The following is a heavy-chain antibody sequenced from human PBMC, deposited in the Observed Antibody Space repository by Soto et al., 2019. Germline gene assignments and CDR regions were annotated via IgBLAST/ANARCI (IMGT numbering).Heavy chain of an antibody. V-gene: IGHV3-30*03. J-gene: IGHJ4*02. Sequence: GGSQSLSCTASGFPVSSNYMHWVRQAPGKGLEWVAVISYDGSNQYYTDSVKGRFTISRDNSKNMLYLQMNSLRPEDTAVYYCASSRPGYSTSWPHDYWGQGILVTVSS. CDR3: ASSRPGYSTSWPHDY. CDR2: ISYDGSNQ. CDR1: GFPVSSNY. D-gene: IGHD6-13*01.